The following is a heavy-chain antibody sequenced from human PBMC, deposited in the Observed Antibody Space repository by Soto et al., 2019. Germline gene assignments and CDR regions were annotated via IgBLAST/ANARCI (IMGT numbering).Heavy chain of an antibody. D-gene: IGHD3-16*01. CDR3: ARVETFVFLNCFDP. V-gene: IGHV1-8*01. CDR2: MNPGSGDT. CDR1: GYSFTNND. Sequence: ASVKVSCKASGYSFTNNDASWVRQAPGQGLEWMGWMNPGSGDTGYAQKFQGRVTMTRDISIATAYMEFSSLRSDEPAKYYCARVETFVFLNCFDPWGQGPLVTVSS. J-gene: IGHJ5*02.